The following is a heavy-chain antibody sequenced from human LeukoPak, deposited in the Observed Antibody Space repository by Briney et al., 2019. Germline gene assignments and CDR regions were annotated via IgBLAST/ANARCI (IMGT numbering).Heavy chain of an antibody. V-gene: IGHV3-7*01. CDR1: GFTFSRHW. CDR2: IKQDGSEK. J-gene: IGHJ6*02. Sequence: GGSLRLSCAVSGFTFSRHWMSWVRQAPGKGLEWLANIKQDGSEKYYVDSVEGRFTISRDNAKNSLYLQMNSLRAEDTAVYYCARSYYGTGTSYGMDVWGQGTTVTVSS. CDR3: ARSYYGTGTSYGMDV. D-gene: IGHD3-10*01.